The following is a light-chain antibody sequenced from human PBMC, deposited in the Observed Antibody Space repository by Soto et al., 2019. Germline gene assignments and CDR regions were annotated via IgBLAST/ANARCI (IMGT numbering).Light chain of an antibody. CDR1: QGISIW. CDR2: AAS. CDR3: QQANSFPWT. J-gene: IGKJ1*01. Sequence: DIQMTQSPSSVSASVGDRVTITCRASQGISIWLAWYQQKPGKAPKLLIYAASTLLSGVPSRFSGSGSWTDFILTISRLQPEDFATYYCQQANSFPWTFGQGTKVEIQ. V-gene: IGKV1-12*01.